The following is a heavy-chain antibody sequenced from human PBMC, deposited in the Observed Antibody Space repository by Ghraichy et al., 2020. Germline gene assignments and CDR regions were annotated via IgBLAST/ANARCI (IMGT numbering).Heavy chain of an antibody. CDR2: INHSGST. V-gene: IGHV4-34*01. D-gene: IGHD2-15*01. J-gene: IGHJ3*02. CDR3: ARVLGFCSGGSCYSDAFDI. Sequence: SETLSLTCAVYGGSFSGYYWSWIRQPPGKGLEWIGEINHSGSTNYNPSLKSRVTISVDTSKNQFSLKLSSVTAADTAVYYCARVLGFCSGGSCYSDAFDIWGQGTMVTVSS. CDR1: GGSFSGYY.